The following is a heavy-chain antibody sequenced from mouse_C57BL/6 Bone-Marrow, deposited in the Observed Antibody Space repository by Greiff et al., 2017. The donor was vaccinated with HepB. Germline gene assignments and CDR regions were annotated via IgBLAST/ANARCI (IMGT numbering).Heavy chain of an antibody. CDR1: GFTFSDYG. J-gene: IGHJ3*01. CDR2: ISSGSSTI. D-gene: IGHD2-4*01. Sequence: EVKLVESGGGLVKPGGSLKLSCAASGFTFSDYGMHWVRQAPEKGLEWVAYISSGSSTIYYADTVKGRFTISRDNAKNPLFLQMTSLRSEDTAMYYCARPMIRAWFAYWGQGTLVTVSA. V-gene: IGHV5-17*01. CDR3: ARPMIRAWFAY.